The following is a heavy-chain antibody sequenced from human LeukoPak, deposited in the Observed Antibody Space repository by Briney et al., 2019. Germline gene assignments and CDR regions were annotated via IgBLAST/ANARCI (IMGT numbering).Heavy chain of an antibody. CDR1: GFTFSSYW. D-gene: IGHD5-12*01. J-gene: IGHJ4*02. V-gene: IGHV3-7*01. Sequence: GGSLRLSCAASGFTFSSYWMSWVRQAPGKGLEWVANIKQDGSEKYYVDSVEGRFTISRDNAKNSLYLQMNSLRAEDTAVYYCASNSGYDSFGFDYWGQGTLVTVSS. CDR3: ASNSGYDSFGFDY. CDR2: IKQDGSEK.